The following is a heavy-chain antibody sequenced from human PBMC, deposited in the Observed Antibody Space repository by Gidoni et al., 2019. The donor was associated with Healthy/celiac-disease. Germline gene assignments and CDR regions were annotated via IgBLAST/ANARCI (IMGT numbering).Heavy chain of an antibody. D-gene: IGHD1-26*01. CDR2: INPSGGST. CDR3: ARDPRVGATGGYYFDY. V-gene: IGHV1-46*01. Sequence: QVQLVQSGAEVKKPGASVKVSCKASGYTFTSYYMHCVRQAPGQGLEWMGIINPSGGSTSYAQKFQGRVTMTRDTSTSTVYMELSSLRSEDTAVYYCARDPRVGATGGYYFDYWGQGTLVTVSS. J-gene: IGHJ4*02. CDR1: GYTFTSYY.